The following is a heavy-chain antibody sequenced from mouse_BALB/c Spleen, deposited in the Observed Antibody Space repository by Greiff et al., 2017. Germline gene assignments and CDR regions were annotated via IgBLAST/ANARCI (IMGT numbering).Heavy chain of an antibody. CDR2: ISDGGSYT. CDR1: GFTFSDYY. CDR3: ARDRDGNFNFDY. D-gene: IGHD2-1*01. Sequence: EVKLMESGGGLVKPGGSLKLSCAASGFTFSDYYMYWVRQTPEKRLEWVATISDGGSYTYYPDSVKGRFTISRDNAKNNLYLQMSSLKSEDTAMYYCARDRDGNFNFDYWGQGTTLTVSS. J-gene: IGHJ2*01. V-gene: IGHV5-4*02.